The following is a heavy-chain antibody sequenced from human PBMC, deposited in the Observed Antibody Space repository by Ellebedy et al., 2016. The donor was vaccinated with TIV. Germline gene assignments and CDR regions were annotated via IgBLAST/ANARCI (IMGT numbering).Heavy chain of an antibody. D-gene: IGHD2-2*01. CDR2: IYYSGST. Sequence: SETLSLTCSVSGGSIRSYFWSWIRQPPGQGLEWLGFIYYSGSTNYNPSLKPRITISVDTSNNPFSLRLNSVTAADTAVYYCASAPVVDCGGTSCYGFDYWGQGTLVTVSS. CDR1: GGSIRSYF. J-gene: IGHJ4*02. V-gene: IGHV4-59*08. CDR3: ASAPVVDCGGTSCYGFDY.